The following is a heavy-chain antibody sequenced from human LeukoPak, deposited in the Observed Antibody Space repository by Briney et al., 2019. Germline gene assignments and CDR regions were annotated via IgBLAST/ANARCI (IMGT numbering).Heavy chain of an antibody. J-gene: IGHJ4*02. CDR1: GGDLGAYY. V-gene: IGHV4-59*12. CDR3: ARAPSAVYCSGGSCYSSGYFDY. CDR2: IYWTGSA. D-gene: IGHD2-15*01. Sequence: SSETLSLTCTVSGGDLGAYYWTWIRQPPGKGLEWIGYIYWTGSATYNPSLKSRVTLAVDTSKNQFSLKLSSVTAADTAVYYCARAPSAVYCSGGSCYSSGYFDYWGQGTLVTVSS.